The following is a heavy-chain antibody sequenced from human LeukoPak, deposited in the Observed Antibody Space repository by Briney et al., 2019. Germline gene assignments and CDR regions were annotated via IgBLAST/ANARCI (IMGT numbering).Heavy chain of an antibody. CDR3: AREDWGYDFWSGYYPTDYYYYGMDV. Sequence: GAAVKVSCKASGGTFSSYAISWVRQAPGQGLEWMGGIIPIFGTANCAQKFQGRVTITADESTSTAYMELSSLRSEDTAVYYCAREDWGYDFWSGYYPTDYYYYGMDVWGQGTTVTVSS. J-gene: IGHJ6*02. CDR1: GGTFSSYA. D-gene: IGHD3-3*01. CDR2: IIPIFGTA. V-gene: IGHV1-69*13.